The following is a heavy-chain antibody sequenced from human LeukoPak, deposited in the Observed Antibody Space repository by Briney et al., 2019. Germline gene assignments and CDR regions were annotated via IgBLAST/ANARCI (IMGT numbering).Heavy chain of an antibody. CDR2: INHSGST. CDR3: ARTSKYSGSYPDAFDI. D-gene: IGHD1-26*01. CDR1: GDSISSSAYY. Sequence: SETLSLTCAVSGDSISSSAYYWSWIRQPPGKGLEWIGEINHSGSTNYNPSLKSRVTISVDTSKNQFSLKPSSVTAADTAVYYCARTSKYSGSYPDAFDIWGQGTMVTVSS. V-gene: IGHV4-34*01. J-gene: IGHJ3*02.